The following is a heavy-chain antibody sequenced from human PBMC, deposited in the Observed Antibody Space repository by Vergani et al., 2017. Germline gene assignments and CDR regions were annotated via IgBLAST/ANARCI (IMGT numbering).Heavy chain of an antibody. CDR2: ISYGGSNK. D-gene: IGHD3-10*01. J-gene: IGHJ5*02. CDR3: ARDLDYYGSGSYYKGWFDP. Sequence: QVQLVESGGGAVQPGRSLRLSCAASGFTFSSYAMHWVRQAPGKGLEWVAVISYGGSNKYYADSVKGRFTTSRDNSKNKLYLQMNSLRAEDTAVYYCARDLDYYGSGSYYKGWFDPWGQGTLVTVSS. V-gene: IGHV3-30-3*01. CDR1: GFTFSSYA.